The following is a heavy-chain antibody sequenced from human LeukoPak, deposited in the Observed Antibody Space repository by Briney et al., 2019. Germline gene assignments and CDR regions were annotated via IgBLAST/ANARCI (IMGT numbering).Heavy chain of an antibody. CDR1: GFTFSTYA. CDR3: ARGGIQVSGIDEFDY. CDR2: ISGSGST. D-gene: IGHD6-19*01. J-gene: IGHJ4*02. V-gene: IGHV3-23*01. Sequence: PGGSLRLSCAASGFTFSTYAMNWVRQAPGKGLEWVSAISGSGSTYYADSVKGRFTISRENAESSLYLQINSLRAEDTAVYYCARGGIQVSGIDEFDYWGQGTLVTVSS.